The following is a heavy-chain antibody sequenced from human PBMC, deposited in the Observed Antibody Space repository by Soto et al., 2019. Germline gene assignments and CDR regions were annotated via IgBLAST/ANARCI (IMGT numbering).Heavy chain of an antibody. CDR3: ARGPTRAYYDFGSGHYPYYFHS. J-gene: IGHJ4*02. CDR2: ISSSSSYI. Sequence: GGSLRLSCAASGFTFSSYSMNWVRQAPGKGLEWVSSISSSSSYIYYADSVKGRFTISRDNAKNSLYLQMNSLRAEDTAVYYCARGPTRAYYDFGSGHYPYYFHSRGPADLVTVST. CDR1: GFTFSSYS. D-gene: IGHD3-3*01. V-gene: IGHV3-21*01.